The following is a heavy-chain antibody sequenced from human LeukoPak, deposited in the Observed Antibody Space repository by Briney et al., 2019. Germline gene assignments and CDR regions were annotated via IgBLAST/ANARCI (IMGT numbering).Heavy chain of an antibody. Sequence: SETLSLTCTVSGGSISSYYWSWIRQPPGKGLEWIGYIYYSGSTNYNPSLKSRVTMSVDTSKNQFSLKLSSVTAADTAVYYCARHTAAAGYPDYWGQGTLVTVSS. V-gene: IGHV4-59*08. CDR3: ARHTAAAGYPDY. J-gene: IGHJ4*02. CDR1: GGSISSYY. CDR2: IYYSGST. D-gene: IGHD6-13*01.